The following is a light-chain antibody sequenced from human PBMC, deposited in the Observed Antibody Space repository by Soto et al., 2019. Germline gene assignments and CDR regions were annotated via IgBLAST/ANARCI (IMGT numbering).Light chain of an antibody. Sequence: QSVLTQPPSASGTPGQRVTISCSGSSSNIGSNSVNWYQQLPGTAPKLLIYGNNNRPSGVPDRFSGSRSGTSASLAITGLQAEDEADYYCQSYDSSLSVWVFGGGTKLTVL. V-gene: IGLV1-40*01. CDR1: SSNIGSNS. CDR3: QSYDSSLSVWV. CDR2: GNN. J-gene: IGLJ3*02.